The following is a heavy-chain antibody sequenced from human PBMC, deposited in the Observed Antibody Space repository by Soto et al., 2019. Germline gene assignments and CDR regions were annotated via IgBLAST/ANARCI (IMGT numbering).Heavy chain of an antibody. J-gene: IGHJ4*02. CDR3: VREDGVVGASSAFDS. Sequence: SLSCVTSAFALTTYTMNWVRQVPGTGLEWVATINGRSNYKDYSDSVKGQFTISRDNAQNSLFLQMSRLGPEDTAVYYCVREDGVVGASSAFDSWGQGTLVTVSS. D-gene: IGHD1-26*01. V-gene: IGHV3-21*01. CDR2: INGRSNYK. CDR1: AFALTTYT.